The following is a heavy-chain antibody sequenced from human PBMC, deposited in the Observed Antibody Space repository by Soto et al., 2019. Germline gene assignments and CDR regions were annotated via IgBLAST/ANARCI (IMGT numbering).Heavy chain of an antibody. Sequence: PSETLSLTCTVSGGSISSSSHFWGWIRQHPEKGLEWIGSVYYSGNTYYNPSLKSRVTISVDMSKNQFALNLRSVTAADTAVYYCVRDTKIVAAGNYLDHWGHGTLVTVSS. D-gene: IGHD6-13*01. V-gene: IGHV4-39*01. J-gene: IGHJ4*01. CDR3: VRDTKIVAAGNYLDH. CDR1: GGSISSSSHF. CDR2: VYYSGNT.